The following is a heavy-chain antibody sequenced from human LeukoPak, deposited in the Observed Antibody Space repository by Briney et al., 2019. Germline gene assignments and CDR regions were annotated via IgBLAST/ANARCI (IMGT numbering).Heavy chain of an antibody. J-gene: IGHJ6*02. CDR2: IYTSGST. CDR3: ARGYFWGGSRYGMDV. Sequence: SQTLSLTCTVSGGSTSSGSYYWSWIRQSAGKGLEWIGRIYTSGSTNYNPSLKSRVTISVDTSKNQFSLKLSSVTAADTAVYYCARGYFWGGSRYGMDVWGQGTTVTVSS. D-gene: IGHD3-3*01. CDR1: GGSTSSGSYY. V-gene: IGHV4-61*02.